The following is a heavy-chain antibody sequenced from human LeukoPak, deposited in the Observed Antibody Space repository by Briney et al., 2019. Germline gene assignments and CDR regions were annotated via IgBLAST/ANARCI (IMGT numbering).Heavy chain of an antibody. CDR2: VSNSGNI. Sequence: SETLSLTCTVSGASIRSDYWSWIRQPPGKGLEWIGYVSNSGNIKYNPSLKSRVTISLDTSTNQLSLDLSSVTAADSALYYCARVLLEGTTDYWGQGTLVTVSS. CDR3: ARVLLEGTTDY. D-gene: IGHD1-7*01. V-gene: IGHV4-59*01. CDR1: GASIRSDY. J-gene: IGHJ4*02.